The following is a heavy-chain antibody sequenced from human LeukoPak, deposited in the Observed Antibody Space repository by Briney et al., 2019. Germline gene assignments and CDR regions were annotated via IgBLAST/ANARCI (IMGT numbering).Heavy chain of an antibody. Sequence: PSGTLSLTCAVSGGSISSSNWWSWVRQPPGKGLEWIGEIYHSGSTNYNPSLKSRVTISVDKSKNQFSLKLSSVTAADTAVYYCARRTVRGVWALRSPYGMDVWGKGTTVTVSS. J-gene: IGHJ6*04. CDR1: GGSISSSNW. CDR3: ARRTVRGVWALRSPYGMDV. D-gene: IGHD3-10*01. V-gene: IGHV4-4*02. CDR2: IYHSGST.